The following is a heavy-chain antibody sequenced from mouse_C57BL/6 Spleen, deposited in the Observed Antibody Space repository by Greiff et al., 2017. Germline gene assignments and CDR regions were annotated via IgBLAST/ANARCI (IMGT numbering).Heavy chain of an antibody. V-gene: IGHV1-52*01. Sequence: QVQLQQPGAELVRPGSSVKLSCKASGYTFTSYWMHWVKQRPIQGLEWIGNIDPSDSETHYNQKFKDKATLTVDKSSSTAYMQLSRLTSEDSAVYYCASSITTVVAYYYSMDYWGQGTSVTVSS. J-gene: IGHJ4*01. CDR3: ASSITTVVAYYYSMDY. CDR1: GYTFTSYW. D-gene: IGHD1-1*01. CDR2: IDPSDSET.